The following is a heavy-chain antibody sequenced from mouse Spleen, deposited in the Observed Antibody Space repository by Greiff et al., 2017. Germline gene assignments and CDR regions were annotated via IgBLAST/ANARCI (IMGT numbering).Heavy chain of an antibody. CDR2: ISSGGSYT. CDR3: TRDRDSNYVYPMDY. CDR1: GFTFSSYT. V-gene: IGHV5-6-4*01. D-gene: IGHD2-5*01. Sequence: EVKLMESGGGLVKPGGSLKLSCAASGFTFSSYTMSWVRQTPEKRLEWVATISSGGSYTYYPDSVKGRFTISRDNAKNTLYLQMSSLKSEDTAMYYCTRDRDSNYVYPMDYWGQGTSVTVSS. J-gene: IGHJ4*01.